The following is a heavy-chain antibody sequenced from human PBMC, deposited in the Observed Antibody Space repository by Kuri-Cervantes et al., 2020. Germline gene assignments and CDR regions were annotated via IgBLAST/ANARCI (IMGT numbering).Heavy chain of an antibody. J-gene: IGHJ5*02. D-gene: IGHD2-2*01. CDR1: GGSISSSSYY. V-gene: IGHV4-39*07. CDR2: IYYSGST. CDR3: ARDSIGYCSSTSCYARRDNWFDP. Sequence: GSLRLSCTVSGGSISSSSYYWGWIRQPPGKGLEWIGSIYYSGSTYYNPSLKSRVTISVDTSKNQFSLKLSSVTAADTAVYYCARDSIGYCSSTSCYARRDNWFDPWGQGTLVTVSS.